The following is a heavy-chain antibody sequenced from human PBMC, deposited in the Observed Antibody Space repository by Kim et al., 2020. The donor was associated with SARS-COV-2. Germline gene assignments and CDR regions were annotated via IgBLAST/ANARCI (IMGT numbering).Heavy chain of an antibody. D-gene: IGHD3-10*01. J-gene: IGHJ6*02. Sequence: SVKVSCKASGGTFSSYAISWVRQAPGQGLEWMGGIIPIFGTANYAQKFQGRVTITADKSTSTAYMELSSLRSEDTAVYYCATRRQGSGNYYYGMDVWGQGTTVTVSS. CDR2: IIPIFGTA. CDR1: GGTFSSYA. CDR3: ATRRQGSGNYYYGMDV. V-gene: IGHV1-69*06.